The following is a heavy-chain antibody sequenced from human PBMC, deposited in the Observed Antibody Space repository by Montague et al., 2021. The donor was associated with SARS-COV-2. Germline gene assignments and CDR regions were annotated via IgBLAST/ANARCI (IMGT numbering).Heavy chain of an antibody. CDR3: ARGRSETMIVVVVPLYYYYMDV. D-gene: IGHD3-22*01. CDR2: VHHSGST. J-gene: IGHJ6*03. V-gene: IGHV4-34*01. CDR1: GGSFSGYY. Sequence: SETLSLTCAVYGGSFSGYYWSWIRQPPGKGLEWIGEVHHSGSTNYNPSLKSRVTISVDTSKNQFSLKLSSVTAADTAVYYCARGRSETMIVVVVPLYYYYMDVWGKGTTVTVSS.